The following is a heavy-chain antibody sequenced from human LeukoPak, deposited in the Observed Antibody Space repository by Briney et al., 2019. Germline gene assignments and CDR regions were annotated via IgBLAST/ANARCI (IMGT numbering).Heavy chain of an antibody. CDR1: GFTFSSYA. CDR3: ARGGKAMYYFDY. V-gene: IGHV3-30*04. J-gene: IGHJ4*02. CDR2: ISYDGSNK. Sequence: GRSLRLSCAASGFTFSSYAMHWVRQAPGKGLEWVAVISYDGSNKYYADSVKGRFTISRDNSKNTLYLQINSLRAEDTAVYYCARGGKAMYYFDYWGKGTLVTVSS. D-gene: IGHD4-23*01.